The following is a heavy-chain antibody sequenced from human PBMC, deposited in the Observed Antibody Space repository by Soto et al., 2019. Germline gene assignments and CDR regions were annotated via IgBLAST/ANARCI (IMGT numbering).Heavy chain of an antibody. CDR1: GFTFSSYA. D-gene: IGHD6-6*01. Sequence: QVQLVESGGGVVQPGRSLRLSCAASGFTFSSYAMHWVRQAPGKGLEWVAVISYDGSNKYYADSVKGRFTISRDNSKNTLYLQMNSLRAEDTAVYYCARDQEQLVPAYYFDYWGQGTLVTVSS. CDR3: ARDQEQLVPAYYFDY. CDR2: ISYDGSNK. V-gene: IGHV3-30-3*01. J-gene: IGHJ4*02.